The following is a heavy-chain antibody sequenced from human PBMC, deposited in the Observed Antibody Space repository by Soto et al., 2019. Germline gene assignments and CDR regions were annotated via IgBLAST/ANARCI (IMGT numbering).Heavy chain of an antibody. CDR1: GFTFSSYW. CDR2: IKQDGSEK. V-gene: IGHV3-7*01. Sequence: GGSLRLSCAASGFTFSSYWMSWVRQAPGKGLEWVANIKQDGSEKYYVDSVKGRFTISRDNAKNSLYLQMNSLRAEDTAVYYCARRGYCSGGSCSYYYYYMDVWGKGTTVTVSS. CDR3: ARRGYCSGGSCSYYYYYMDV. D-gene: IGHD2-15*01. J-gene: IGHJ6*03.